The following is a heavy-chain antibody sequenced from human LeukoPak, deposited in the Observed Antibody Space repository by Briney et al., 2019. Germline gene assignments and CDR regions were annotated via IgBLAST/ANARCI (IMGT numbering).Heavy chain of an antibody. Sequence: ASVKVSCKASGYTFTSYDINWVRQATGQGLEWMGRMNPNSGNTGYAQKFQGRVTMTRNTSISTAYMELSSLRSEDTAVYYCARGHESYSSSWWGGWYYMDVWGKGTTVTVSS. J-gene: IGHJ6*03. D-gene: IGHD6-13*01. V-gene: IGHV1-8*01. CDR1: GYTFTSYD. CDR3: ARGHESYSSSWWGGWYYMDV. CDR2: MNPNSGNT.